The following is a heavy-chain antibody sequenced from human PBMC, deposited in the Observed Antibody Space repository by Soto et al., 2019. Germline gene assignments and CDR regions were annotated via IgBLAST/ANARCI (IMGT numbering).Heavy chain of an antibody. CDR1: GYTFTSYA. V-gene: IGHV1-3*01. CDR3: ARDGCSGSNCLNWFDP. J-gene: IGHJ5*02. D-gene: IGHD2-15*01. Sequence: ASVKVSCKASGYTFTSYAMHWVRQAPGQRLEWMGWINAGNGNTKYSQKFQGRVTMTTDTSTSTAYMELRSLRSEDTAVYYCARDGCSGSNCLNWFDPWGQGTLVTVSS. CDR2: INAGNGNT.